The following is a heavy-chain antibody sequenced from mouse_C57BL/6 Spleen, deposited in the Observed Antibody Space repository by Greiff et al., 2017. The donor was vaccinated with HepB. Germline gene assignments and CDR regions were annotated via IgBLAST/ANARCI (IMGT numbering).Heavy chain of an antibody. V-gene: IGHV1-55*01. J-gene: IGHJ2*01. CDR3: ARRYDYDLYYFDY. Sequence: VQLQQPGAELVKPGASVKMSCKASGYTFTSYWITWVKQRPGQGLEWIGDIYPGSGSTNYNEKFKSKATLTVDTSSSTAYMQLSSLTSEDSAVYYCARRYDYDLYYFDYWGQGTTLTVSS. CDR2: IYPGSGST. D-gene: IGHD2-4*01. CDR1: GYTFTSYW.